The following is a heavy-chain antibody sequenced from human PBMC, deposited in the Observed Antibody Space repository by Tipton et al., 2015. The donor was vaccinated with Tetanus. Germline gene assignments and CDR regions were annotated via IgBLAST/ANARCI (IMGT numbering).Heavy chain of an antibody. CDR1: GGSFSNYY. V-gene: IGHV4-34*01. D-gene: IGHD4-23*01. Sequence: TLSLTCAVYGGSFSNYYLTWIRQPPGQGLEWIGEIHPSGITNYNPSLINRVTISVDTSKNQFSLRLTSVTAADTAVYFCARDPDYGGSGMFFDYWGQGILVTVSS. CDR2: IHPSGIT. CDR3: ARDPDYGGSGMFFDY. J-gene: IGHJ4*02.